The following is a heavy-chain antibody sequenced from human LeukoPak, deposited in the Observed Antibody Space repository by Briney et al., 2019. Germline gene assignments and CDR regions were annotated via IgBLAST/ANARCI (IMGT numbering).Heavy chain of an antibody. CDR2: VWYDASNK. V-gene: IGHV3-33*01. J-gene: IGHJ3*02. D-gene: IGHD4-17*01. Sequence: GGSLRLSCAASGFTFSNYGMHWVRQAPGKGLEWVAVVWYDASNKYYADSVKGRFTISRDNSKNTLYLQMNSLRAEDTAVYYCARDRDGDYVDAFDIWGQGTMVTVSS. CDR3: ARDRDGDYVDAFDI. CDR1: GFTFSNYG.